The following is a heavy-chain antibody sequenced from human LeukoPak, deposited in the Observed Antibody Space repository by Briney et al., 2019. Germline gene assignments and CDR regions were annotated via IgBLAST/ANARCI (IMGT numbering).Heavy chain of an antibody. D-gene: IGHD2-2*01. Sequence: GASVKVSCKASGYTFTSYSISWVRQAPGQGLEWMGWISADNGNTKYAQKLQGGVTVTTDTSTSTAYMGLRSLRSDDTAIYYCAREVDCSTTSCYALAYYGMEVWGQGTTVTVSS. CDR1: GYTFTSYS. CDR3: AREVDCSTTSCYALAYYGMEV. CDR2: ISADNGNT. J-gene: IGHJ6*02. V-gene: IGHV1-18*01.